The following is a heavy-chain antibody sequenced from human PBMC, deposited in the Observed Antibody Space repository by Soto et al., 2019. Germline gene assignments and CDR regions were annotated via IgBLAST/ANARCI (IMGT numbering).Heavy chain of an antibody. CDR3: ARDNILGILYGGMDV. CDR2: IYYSGST. Sequence: SETLSLTCTVSGGSISSGDYYWSWIRQPPGKGLEWIGYIYYSGSTYYNPSLKSRVTISVDTSKNQFSLKLSSVSAADTAVYYCARDNILGILYGGMDVWGQGTTVTVSS. V-gene: IGHV4-30-4*01. D-gene: IGHD3-3*01. J-gene: IGHJ6*02. CDR1: GGSISSGDYY.